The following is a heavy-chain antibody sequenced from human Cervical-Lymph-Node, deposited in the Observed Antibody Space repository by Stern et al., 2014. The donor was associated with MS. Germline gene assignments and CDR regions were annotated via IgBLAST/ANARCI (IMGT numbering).Heavy chain of an antibody. D-gene: IGHD4-23*01. J-gene: IGHJ1*01. CDR2: IWYDGSNR. V-gene: IGHV3-33*01. CDR3: AREGGNTAEYFQH. CDR1: GFTFSSSG. Sequence: VQLEESGGGVVQPGRSLRLSCAASGFTFSSSGMHWVRQAPGKGLEWLGIIWYDGSNRYYADSVKGRFTISRDNSKNTLYLQMNSLRAEDTAVYYCAREGGNTAEYFQHWGQGTLVTVSS.